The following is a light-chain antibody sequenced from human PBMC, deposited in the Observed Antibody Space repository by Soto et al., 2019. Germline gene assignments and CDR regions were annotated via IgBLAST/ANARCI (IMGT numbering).Light chain of an antibody. V-gene: IGLV2-14*01. J-gene: IGLJ2*01. Sequence: QSVLTQPASVSGSSGQSITISCTGTSSDVGGYNYVSWYQQHPGKAPKLMIYEVSNRPSGVSNRFSGSKSGNTASLTISGLQEEDEADYYCSSYTSSSTLVVFGGGTKVTVL. CDR2: EVS. CDR3: SSYTSSSTLVV. CDR1: SSDVGGYNY.